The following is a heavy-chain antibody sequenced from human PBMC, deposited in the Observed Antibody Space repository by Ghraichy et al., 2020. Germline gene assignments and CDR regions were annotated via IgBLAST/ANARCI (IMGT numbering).Heavy chain of an antibody. J-gene: IGHJ6*02. CDR3: ARGSRVVRFYYYDGMDV. V-gene: IGHV3-48*02. CDR2: ISSSSRSI. D-gene: IGHD4-23*01. Sequence: GGSLRLSCVGSGFTFSGYNMNWVRQSPGKGLEWVSYISSSSRSIFYADSVKGRFTISRDNAQNSLSLQMNSLRDEDTAVYYCARGSRVVRFYYYDGMDVWGQGTTVTVSS. CDR1: GFTFSGYN.